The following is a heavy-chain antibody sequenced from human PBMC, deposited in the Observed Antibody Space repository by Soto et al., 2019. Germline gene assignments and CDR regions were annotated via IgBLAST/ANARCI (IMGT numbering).Heavy chain of an antibody. CDR3: ARDEITIAAAAPPYYYYGMDV. CDR2: ISSSSSYI. CDR1: GFTFSSYS. D-gene: IGHD6-13*01. J-gene: IGHJ6*02. V-gene: IGHV3-21*01. Sequence: PGGSLRLSCAASGFTFSSYSMNWVRQAPGKGLEWVSSISSSSSYIYYADSVKGRFTISRDNAKNSLYLQMNSLRAEDTAVYYCARDEITIAAAAPPYYYYGMDVWGQGTTVTVSS.